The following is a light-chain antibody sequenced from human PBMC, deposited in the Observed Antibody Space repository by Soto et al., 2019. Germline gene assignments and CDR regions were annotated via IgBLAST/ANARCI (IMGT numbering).Light chain of an antibody. CDR2: DVA. CDR1: SSDVGGSNF. Sequence: QSALTQPASGSDSPGQSITISCTGTSSDVGGSNFVSWYQQHPGKPPKLIIYDVANRPSGVSNRFSGSKSGSTASLIISRLQTEDEADYYCVSYTSTTSYVFGTGTKVNVL. CDR3: VSYTSTTSYV. V-gene: IGLV2-14*03. J-gene: IGLJ1*01.